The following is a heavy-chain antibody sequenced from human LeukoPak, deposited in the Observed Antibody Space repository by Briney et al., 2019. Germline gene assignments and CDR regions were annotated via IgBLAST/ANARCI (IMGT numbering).Heavy chain of an antibody. J-gene: IGHJ1*01. CDR3: ARPAADAEYFQH. D-gene: IGHD2-15*01. CDR1: GYTFTSYG. V-gene: IGHV1-69*04. CDR2: IIPILGIA. Sequence: SVKVSCKASGYTFTSYGISWVRQAPGQGLEWMGRIIPILGIANYAQKFQGRVTITADKSTSTAYMELSSLRSEDTAVYYCARPAADAEYFQHWGQGTLVTVSS.